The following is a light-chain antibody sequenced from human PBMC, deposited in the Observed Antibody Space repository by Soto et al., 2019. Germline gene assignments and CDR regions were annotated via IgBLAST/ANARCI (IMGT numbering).Light chain of an antibody. Sequence: QAVVTQEPSLTVSPGGTVTLTCGSSTGAVTSGNYPYWFQKKPGQAPRTLIYDTTNTQSWTPARFSGSLLGGKAALTLAGAQTDDEAYYYCVLSYSGTNWVFGGGPKLTVL. CDR3: VLSYSGTNWV. CDR2: DTT. V-gene: IGLV7-46*01. CDR1: TGAVTSGNY. J-gene: IGLJ3*02.